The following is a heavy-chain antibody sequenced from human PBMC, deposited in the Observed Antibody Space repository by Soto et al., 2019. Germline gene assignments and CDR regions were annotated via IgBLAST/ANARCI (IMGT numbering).Heavy chain of an antibody. CDR3: ARAGNDGYFDY. J-gene: IGHJ4*02. D-gene: IGHD1-1*01. CDR2: INPSGGST. V-gene: IGHV1-46*01. CDR1: GYTFTSYY. Sequence: ASVKVSCKASGYTFTSYYMHWVRQAPGQGLEWMGIINPSGGSTSYAQKFQGRVTMTRDTSTSTVYMELSSLRSEDTAVYCCARAGNDGYFDYWGQGTLVTVSS.